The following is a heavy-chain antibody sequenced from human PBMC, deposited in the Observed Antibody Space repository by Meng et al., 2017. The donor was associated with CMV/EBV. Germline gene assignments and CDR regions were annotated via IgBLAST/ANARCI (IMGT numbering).Heavy chain of an antibody. CDR2: ISSSGSTI. Sequence: ASGFTFSDYYMSWIRQAPGKGLEWVSYISSSGSTISYADSVKGRFTISRDNAKNSLYLQMNSLRAEDTAVYYCARSSFLEWLFSDYWGQGTLVTVSS. D-gene: IGHD3-3*01. CDR1: GFTFSDYY. CDR3: ARSSFLEWLFSDY. J-gene: IGHJ4*02. V-gene: IGHV3-11*01.